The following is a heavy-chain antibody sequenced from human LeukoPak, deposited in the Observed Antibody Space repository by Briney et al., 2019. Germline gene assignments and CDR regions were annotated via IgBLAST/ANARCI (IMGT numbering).Heavy chain of an antibody. D-gene: IGHD3-3*01. CDR1: GGSISSYY. V-gene: IGHV4-4*07. CDR2: IYTSGST. J-gene: IGHJ3*02. Sequence: PSETLSLTCTVSGGSISSYYWSWIRQPAGKGLEWIGRIYTSGSTNYNPSLKSRVTISVDKSKNQFSLKLSPVTAADTAVYYCAGSGYSLDAFDIWGQGTMVTVSS. CDR3: AGSGYSLDAFDI.